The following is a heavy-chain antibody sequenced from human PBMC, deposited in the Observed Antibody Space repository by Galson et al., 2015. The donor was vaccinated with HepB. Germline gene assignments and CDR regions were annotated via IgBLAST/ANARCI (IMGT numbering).Heavy chain of an antibody. CDR3: ARFRYCSSTSCYYYYYGMDV. Sequence: ETLSLTCAVYGGSFSGYYWSWIRQPPGKGLEWIGEINHSGSTNYNPSLKSRVTISVDTSKNQFSLKLSSVTAADTAVYYCARFRYCSSTSCYYYYYGMDVWGQGTTVTVSS. CDR1: GGSFSGYY. V-gene: IGHV4-34*01. J-gene: IGHJ6*02. D-gene: IGHD2-2*01. CDR2: INHSGST.